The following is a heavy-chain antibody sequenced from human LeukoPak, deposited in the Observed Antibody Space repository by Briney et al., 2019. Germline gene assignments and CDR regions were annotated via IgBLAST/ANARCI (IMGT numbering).Heavy chain of an antibody. Sequence: ASVKVSCKASGGTFSSYAISWVRQAPGQGLEWMGGIIPIFGTANYAQKFQGRVTITADESTSTAYMELSSLRSEDTAVYYCARDRSGSYLDYYYYMDVWGKGTTVTVSS. J-gene: IGHJ6*03. V-gene: IGHV1-69*01. CDR1: GGTFSSYA. CDR2: IIPIFGTA. D-gene: IGHD1-26*01. CDR3: ARDRSGSYLDYYYYMDV.